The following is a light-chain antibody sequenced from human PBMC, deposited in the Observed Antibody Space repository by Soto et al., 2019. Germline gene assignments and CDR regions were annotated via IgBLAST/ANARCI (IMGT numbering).Light chain of an antibody. J-gene: IGLJ2*01. V-gene: IGLV1-44*01. CDR1: SSNIGSHT. CDR2: SNT. Sequence: QSVLTQPPSASGTPGQTIGISCTGGSSNIGSHTVNWYQQLPGTAPRLLIYSNTQRPSGVPDRFSGSKSGTSASLAITGLQTEYEGDYYCVAWDDSLNGVVFGGGTKVTVL. CDR3: VAWDDSLNGVV.